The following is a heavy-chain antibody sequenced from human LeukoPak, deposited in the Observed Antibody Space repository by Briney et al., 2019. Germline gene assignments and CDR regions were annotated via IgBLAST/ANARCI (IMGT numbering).Heavy chain of an antibody. D-gene: IGHD3-10*01. CDR1: GFTFSSYW. CDR3: ARDPVTYYSASGTYYTHYYGMDV. CDR2: IKQDGSEK. V-gene: IGHV3-7*01. Sequence: GGSLRLSCAASGFTFSSYWMSWVRQAPGKGLEWVANIKQDGSEKYYVDSVKGRFTISRDNAKNSLYLQMNSLRAEDTAVYYCARDPVTYYSASGTYYTHYYGMDVWGQGTTVTVSS. J-gene: IGHJ6*02.